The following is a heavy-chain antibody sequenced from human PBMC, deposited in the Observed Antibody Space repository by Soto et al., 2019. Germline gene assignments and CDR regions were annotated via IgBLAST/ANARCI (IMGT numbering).Heavy chain of an antibody. D-gene: IGHD5-12*01. Sequence: QVQLVSSGAEVKKPGASVKVSCRASGYTFTDYYIHWVRQAPGQGLQWVGWINTNSGATEYAQKVQGRVTMTRDPSISTVYMEVTRLRSDDTALYFCARAAPLRYSGYALDHWGQGTRVTVST. CDR2: INTNSGAT. CDR1: GYTFTDYY. V-gene: IGHV1-2*02. CDR3: ARAAPLRYSGYALDH. J-gene: IGHJ4*02.